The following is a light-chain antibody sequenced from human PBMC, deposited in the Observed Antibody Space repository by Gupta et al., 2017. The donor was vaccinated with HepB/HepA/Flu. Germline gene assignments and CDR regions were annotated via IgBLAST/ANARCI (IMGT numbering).Light chain of an antibody. CDR1: QSFSRTF. Sequence: EIVLTQSPGTLSLSPGERVTLSCRASQSFSRTFLGWYQQKPGQAPRLLIYGTSKRANGFPDRFSGSGSGTEFTLTISGLEPEDFAVYYCQHGGCSPFTFGRGTKVDIK. V-gene: IGKV3-20*01. CDR3: QHGGCSPFT. J-gene: IGKJ4*01. CDR2: GTS.